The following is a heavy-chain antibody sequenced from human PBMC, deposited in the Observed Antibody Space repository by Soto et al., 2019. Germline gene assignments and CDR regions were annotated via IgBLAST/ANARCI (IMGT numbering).Heavy chain of an antibody. D-gene: IGHD2-2*01. Sequence: SETLSLTCAVYGGSFSGYYWSWIRQPPGKGLEWIGEINHSGSTNYNPSLKSRVTISVDPSKNQFSLKLSSVTAADTAVYYCARGILYCSSTSCPRTYYFDYWGQGTLVTVSS. CDR1: GGSFSGYY. V-gene: IGHV4-34*01. J-gene: IGHJ4*02. CDR3: ARGILYCSSTSCPRTYYFDY. CDR2: INHSGST.